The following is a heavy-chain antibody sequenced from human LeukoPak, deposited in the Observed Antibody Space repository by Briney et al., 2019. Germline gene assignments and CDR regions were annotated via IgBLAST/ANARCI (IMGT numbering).Heavy chain of an antibody. V-gene: IGHV3-23*01. CDR2: ITGSGGNT. CDR3: AKWGDFDVLTGYYVPDF. D-gene: IGHD3-9*01. J-gene: IGHJ4*02. CDR1: GFTFSNYA. Sequence: GASLRLSCAASGFTFSNYAMSWVRQAPGKGLEWVSAITGSGGNTYYADSVKGRFTISRDNSKNTLYLQMNSLRDEVTAVYYCAKWGDFDVLTGYYVPDFWGQGTLVTVSS.